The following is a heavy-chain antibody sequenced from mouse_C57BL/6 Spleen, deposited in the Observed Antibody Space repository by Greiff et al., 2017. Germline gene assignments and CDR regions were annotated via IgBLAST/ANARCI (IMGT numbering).Heavy chain of an antibody. V-gene: IGHV1-69*01. CDR2: IDPSDSYT. Sequence: VQLQQPGAELVMPGASVKLSCKASGYTFTSYWMHWVKQRPGQGLEWIGEIDPSDSYTNYNQKFKGKSTFTVDKSSSTAYMQLSSLTSEDSAVYYCARDGYYRTYLDYWGQGTTLTVSS. CDR1: GYTFTSYW. J-gene: IGHJ2*01. CDR3: ARDGYYRTYLDY. D-gene: IGHD2-3*01.